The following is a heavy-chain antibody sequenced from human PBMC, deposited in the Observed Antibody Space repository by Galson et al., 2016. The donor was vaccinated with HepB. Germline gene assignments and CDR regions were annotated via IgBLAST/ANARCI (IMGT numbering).Heavy chain of an antibody. CDR1: RFTFSGYG. CDR2: IYNGGSIT. V-gene: IGHV3-30*18. Sequence: SLRLSCAASRFTFSGYGIHWVRQAPGKGLEWVALIYNGGSITNYAESVKGRFTISRDNSNNTVLLQMKSLRPDETAMYYCAKDGGNTVYYGFDVWGQGTTVTVSS. CDR3: AKDGGNTVYYGFDV. D-gene: IGHD3-16*01. J-gene: IGHJ6*02.